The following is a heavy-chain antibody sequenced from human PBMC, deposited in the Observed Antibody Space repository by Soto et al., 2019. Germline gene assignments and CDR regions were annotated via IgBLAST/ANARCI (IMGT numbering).Heavy chain of an antibody. Sequence: QVQLVQSGAEVKKSGSSVRVSCKASGGTFNSYTLSWVRQAPGQRLEWMGRIIPMLSMSTYAQKFQGSVSIIADKSKNTVYLDLSSLRSDDTAIYYCATSYGSGSRPFDYWGQGTLVTVSS. CDR2: IIPMLSMS. J-gene: IGHJ4*02. V-gene: IGHV1-69*02. CDR3: ATSYGSGSRPFDY. D-gene: IGHD3-10*01. CDR1: GGTFNSYT.